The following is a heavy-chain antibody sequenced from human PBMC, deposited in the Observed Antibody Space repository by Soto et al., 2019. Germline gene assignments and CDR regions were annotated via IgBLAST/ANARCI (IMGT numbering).Heavy chain of an antibody. CDR2: VIPIFDIT. V-gene: IGHV1-69*02. D-gene: IGHD1-7*01. Sequence: QVQLVQSGSEVKKPGSSVKVSCKASGDTFSIYTISWVRQAPGQGLEWMGRVIPIFDITSYTQRFQGRVTITADKSTTTVYMELSSLRSEDTAVYYCARDRDNRNWQNFDFWGQGTLVTVSS. CDR1: GDTFSIYT. CDR3: ARDRDNRNWQNFDF. J-gene: IGHJ4*02.